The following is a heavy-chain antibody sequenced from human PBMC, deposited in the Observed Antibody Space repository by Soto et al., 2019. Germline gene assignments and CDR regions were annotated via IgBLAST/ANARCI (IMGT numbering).Heavy chain of an antibody. D-gene: IGHD2-2*01. J-gene: IGHJ6*02. CDR2: INPGNGDT. V-gene: IGHV1-3*01. Sequence: ASVKVSCKTSGYSFTKYGLHWVRQAPGQRLEWMGWINPGNGDTKYSQKFQGRVTITRDTSATTAYMELSSLRSEDSAVFYCARTDCSSTSCYNYYNYGMDVWGQGTTVTVSS. CDR3: ARTDCSSTSCYNYYNYGMDV. CDR1: GYSFTKYG.